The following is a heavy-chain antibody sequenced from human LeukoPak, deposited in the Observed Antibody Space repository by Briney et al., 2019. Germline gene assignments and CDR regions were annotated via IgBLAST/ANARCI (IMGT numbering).Heavy chain of an antibody. CDR1: SGPFNNYY. Sequence: SETLSLTCAVYSGPFNNYYWTWIRQSPGKGLEWIGEINHHGNTDYNPSLKARVTISEDTSKKQFSLRLSSVTAADTAVYYCARAPFYENVWRRNPYKSWGFFDSWGQGTLVVVS. CDR3: ARAPFYENVWRRNPYKSWGFFDS. V-gene: IGHV4-34*01. J-gene: IGHJ4*02. D-gene: IGHD3-16*01. CDR2: INHHGNT.